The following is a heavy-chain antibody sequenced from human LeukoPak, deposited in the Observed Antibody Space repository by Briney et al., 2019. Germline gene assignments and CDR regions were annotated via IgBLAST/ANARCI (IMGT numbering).Heavy chain of an antibody. CDR1: GFTFSSFW. Sequence: GGSLRLSCAASGFTFSSFWMHWVRQAPGKGLVWVSRINSDGSSPSYADFVKGRFTISRDNAENTLYLQMRGLRAEDTAVYYCARTEWSQYSRDFDYWGQGTLVTVSS. D-gene: IGHD3-3*01. CDR2: INSDGSSP. V-gene: IGHV3-74*01. CDR3: ARTEWSQYSRDFDY. J-gene: IGHJ4*02.